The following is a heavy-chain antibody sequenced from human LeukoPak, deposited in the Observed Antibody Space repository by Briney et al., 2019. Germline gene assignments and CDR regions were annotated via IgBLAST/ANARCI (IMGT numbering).Heavy chain of an antibody. CDR2: MHNSGSS. D-gene: IGHD5-12*01. V-gene: IGHV4-59*01. Sequence: TSETLSLTCTVSGASTSHFYWNWTRQPPGKGLEWIGYMHNSGSSKHSPSLKSRVTISIDTSKNQFSLQLTSVTAADTAIYYCARSAEWLRNAFDIWGQGTMVSVSS. CDR3: ARSAEWLRNAFDI. J-gene: IGHJ3*02. CDR1: GASTSHFY.